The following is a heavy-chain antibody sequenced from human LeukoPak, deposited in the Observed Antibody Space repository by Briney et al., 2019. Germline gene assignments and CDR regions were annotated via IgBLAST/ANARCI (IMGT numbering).Heavy chain of an antibody. CDR1: GYTFTSYD. V-gene: IGHV1-8*01. J-gene: IGHJ4*02. D-gene: IGHD3-10*01. CDR3: AGVRRGQSGFDY. CDR2: MNPNSGNT. Sequence: ASVKVSCKASGYTFTSYDINWVRQATGQGLEWMGWMNPNSGNTGYAQKFQGRVTMTRNTPISTAYMELSSLRSEDTAVYYCAGVRRGQSGFDYWGQGTLVTVSS.